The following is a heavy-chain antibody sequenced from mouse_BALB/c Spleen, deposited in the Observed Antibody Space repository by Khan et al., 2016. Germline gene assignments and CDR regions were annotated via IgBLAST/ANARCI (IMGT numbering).Heavy chain of an antibody. CDR2: IWSGGNT. Sequence: QVQLKQSGPGLVQPSQSLSITCTVSGFSLTSYGVHWVRQSPGKGLEWLGVIWSGGNTDYNAAFISRLSISKDNSKSQVFFKMNSLQANDTAIYYCAYGNYDYYAMDYWGQGTSVTVSS. CDR1: GFSLTSYG. D-gene: IGHD2-1*01. V-gene: IGHV2-2*02. CDR3: AYGNYDYYAMDY. J-gene: IGHJ4*01.